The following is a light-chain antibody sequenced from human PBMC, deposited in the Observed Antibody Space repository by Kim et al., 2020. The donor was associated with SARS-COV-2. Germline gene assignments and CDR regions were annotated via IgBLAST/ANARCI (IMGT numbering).Light chain of an antibody. V-gene: IGLV3-19*01. CDR1: SLRSYY. CDR2: GKN. Sequence: ALGQTLRITCQGDSLRSYYATWYQQKPGQAPILVIYGKNNRPSGIPDRFSGSSSGNTASLTITGTQAGDEADYYCNSRDSDDNVVFGGGTQLTVL. CDR3: NSRDSDDNVV. J-gene: IGLJ2*01.